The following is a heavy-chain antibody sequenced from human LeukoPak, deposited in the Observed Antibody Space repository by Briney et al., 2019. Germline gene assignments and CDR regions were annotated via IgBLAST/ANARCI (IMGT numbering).Heavy chain of an antibody. V-gene: IGHV4-30-4*01. J-gene: IGHJ4*02. CDR1: GGSISSGDYY. D-gene: IGHD3-22*01. CDR2: IYYSGST. CDR3: ARASPANYFDYYDSSGYYYGFDY. Sequence: SETLSLTCTVSGGSISSGDYYWSWIRQPPGKGLEWIGYIYYSGSTCYNPSLKSRVTISVDTSKNQFSLKLSSVTAADTAVYYCARASPANYFDYYDSSGYYYGFDYWGQGTLVTVSS.